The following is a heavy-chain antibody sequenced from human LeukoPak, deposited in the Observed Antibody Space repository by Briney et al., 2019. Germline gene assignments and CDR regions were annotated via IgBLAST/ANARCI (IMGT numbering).Heavy chain of an antibody. J-gene: IGHJ4*02. D-gene: IGHD3-10*01. CDR2: ISSSGSTI. CDR3: ARDSPSTMDPSIYFDY. Sequence: RGSLRLSCAASGFTFSSYEMNWVRQAPGKGLEWVSYISSSGSTIYYADSVKGRFTISRDNAKNSLYLQMNSLRAEDTAVYYCARDSPSTMDPSIYFDYWGQGTLVTVSS. V-gene: IGHV3-48*03. CDR1: GFTFSSYE.